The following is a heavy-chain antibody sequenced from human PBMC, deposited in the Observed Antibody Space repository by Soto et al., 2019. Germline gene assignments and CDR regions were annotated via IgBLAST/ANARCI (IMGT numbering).Heavy chain of an antibody. CDR3: AKFTIYYGDYIAAFDY. CDR2: ISGSGGST. CDR1: GFTFSSYA. D-gene: IGHD4-17*01. J-gene: IGHJ4*02. V-gene: IGHV3-23*01. Sequence: GGSLRLSCAASGFTFSSYAMSWVRQAPGKGLEWVSAISGSGGSTYYADSVKGRFTISRDNSKNTLYLQMNSLRAEDTAVYYCAKFTIYYGDYIAAFDYWGQGTLVTVSS.